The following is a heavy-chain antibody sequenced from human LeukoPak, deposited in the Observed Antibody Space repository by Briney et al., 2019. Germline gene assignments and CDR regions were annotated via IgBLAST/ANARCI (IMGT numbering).Heavy chain of an antibody. Sequence: GGSLRLSCAASGSTFSSYVMHWVRQAPGKGLEWVAVISYDGSNKYYADSVKGRFTISRDNSKNTLYLQMNSLRAEDTAVYYCVKPDWAAAGGIPKFFDYWGQGTLVTVSS. J-gene: IGHJ4*02. CDR1: GSTFSSYV. D-gene: IGHD6-13*01. CDR2: ISYDGSNK. CDR3: VKPDWAAAGGIPKFFDY. V-gene: IGHV3-30*04.